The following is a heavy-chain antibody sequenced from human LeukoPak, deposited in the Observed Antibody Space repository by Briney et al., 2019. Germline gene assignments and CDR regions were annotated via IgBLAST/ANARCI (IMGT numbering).Heavy chain of an antibody. CDR1: GFTFSSSA. V-gene: IGHV3-23*01. D-gene: IGHD2-15*01. Sequence: GGSLRLSCAASGFTFSSSAMSWVRQAPGKGLEWVSAISASGGSTYYADSVKGRFTISRDNSKNTLSLQMNSLRAEDTAAYYCAKSLVVGDDSFDYWGQGTLVTVSS. CDR3: AKSLVVGDDSFDY. CDR2: ISASGGST. J-gene: IGHJ4*02.